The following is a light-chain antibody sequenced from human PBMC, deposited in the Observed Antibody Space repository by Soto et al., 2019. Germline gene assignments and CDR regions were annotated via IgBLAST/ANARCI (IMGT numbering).Light chain of an antibody. CDR2: GTS. Sequence: EIVLTQSPATLSVVLVAMATLSCRDVQSVTSIYLALYQQKPGQAPRLLIYGTSFRASGIPDRFRGSGSGTDFTLTISSLEPEDSAVYYCQDSSTSPWPFGQGPKVDI. CDR1: QSVTSIY. J-gene: IGKJ1*01. CDR3: QDSSTSPWP. V-gene: IGKV3-20*01.